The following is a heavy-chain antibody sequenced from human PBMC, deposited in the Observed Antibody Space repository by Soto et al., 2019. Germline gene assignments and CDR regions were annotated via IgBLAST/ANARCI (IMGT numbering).Heavy chain of an antibody. J-gene: IGHJ5*02. D-gene: IGHD4-17*01. Sequence: QLQLQESGSGLVKPSQTLSLTCAVSGGSISSGGYSWRWIRQPPGKGLEWIGYIYHSGSTYYNPSLKCRVPIAVDRSNNQFSLKLSSLTAADTAVYYCARYGGVEAFIENPADWFDPWGQGTLVTASS. CDR2: IYHSGST. CDR3: ARYGGVEAFIENPADWFDP. CDR1: GGSISSGGYS. V-gene: IGHV4-30-2*01.